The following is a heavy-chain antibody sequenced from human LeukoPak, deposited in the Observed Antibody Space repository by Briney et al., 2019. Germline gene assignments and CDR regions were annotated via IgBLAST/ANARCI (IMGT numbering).Heavy chain of an antibody. Sequence: SETLSLTCAVYGVSFSGYYWSWIRQPPGKGPEWIGEINHSGSTNYNPSLKSRVTISVDTSKNQFSLKLSSVTAADTAVYYCAGVPQRYYYDSSGYYFSGAFDIWGQGTMVTVSS. CDR1: GVSFSGYY. CDR3: AGVPQRYYYDSSGYYFSGAFDI. J-gene: IGHJ3*02. V-gene: IGHV4-34*01. D-gene: IGHD3-22*01. CDR2: INHSGST.